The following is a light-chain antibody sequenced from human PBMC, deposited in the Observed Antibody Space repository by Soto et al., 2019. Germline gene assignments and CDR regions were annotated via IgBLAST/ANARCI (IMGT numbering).Light chain of an antibody. J-gene: IGKJ4*01. CDR2: GAS. Sequence: IVLTQSPATLSVSPWERATLSCRASQSVSSNLAWYQQKPGQAPRLLIYGASTRATGIPARFSGSGSGTEFTLTISSLQSEDFAVYYCQQYNNWPPLTFGGGTKVDI. V-gene: IGKV3-15*01. CDR3: QQYNNWPPLT. CDR1: QSVSSN.